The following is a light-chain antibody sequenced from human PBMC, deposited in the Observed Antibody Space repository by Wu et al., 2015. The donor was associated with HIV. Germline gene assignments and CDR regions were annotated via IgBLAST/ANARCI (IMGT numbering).Light chain of an antibody. Sequence: DIQMTQSPSSLSASVGDRVTITCRASQDIRTYLNWYQQKPGKAPKLLIYATSSLQSGVPSRFSGSGSRTDFTLTISSLQPEDFATYFCQQTYNTPPWTFGQGTKVDI. CDR2: ATS. J-gene: IGKJ1*01. CDR3: QQTYNTPPWT. CDR1: QDIRTY. V-gene: IGKV1-39*01.